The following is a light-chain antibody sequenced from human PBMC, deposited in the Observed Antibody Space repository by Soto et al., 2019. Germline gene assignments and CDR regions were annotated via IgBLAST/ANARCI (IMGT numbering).Light chain of an antibody. V-gene: IGKV3-11*01. CDR1: QSITTS. CDR3: QQRSVWPRLT. Sequence: EIVLTQSPATLSLSPGERANLSCRATQSITTSLAWYQQKPGQPPRLLIYDASNRATGIPARFSGSGSGTDFTLTISSLEPEDFAVYYCQQRSVWPRLTFGGGTKVEIK. CDR2: DAS. J-gene: IGKJ4*01.